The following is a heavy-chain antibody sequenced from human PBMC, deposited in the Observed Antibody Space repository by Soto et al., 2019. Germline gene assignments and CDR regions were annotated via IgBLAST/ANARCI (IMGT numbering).Heavy chain of an antibody. Sequence: QVQLQEPGPRLVEPSQTLSLTCTVSGGSISSGDYYWSWIRQPPGTGLEWIGHIYNSGSTYSNPSPKGGVTMSVDMSKTQCSLKLSSVTAADTAVYYCARGTSGGKVDYWGQGTLVTVSS. CDR3: ARGTSGGKVDY. CDR2: IYNSGST. V-gene: IGHV4-30-4*01. CDR1: GGSISSGDYY. D-gene: IGHD1-26*01. J-gene: IGHJ4*02.